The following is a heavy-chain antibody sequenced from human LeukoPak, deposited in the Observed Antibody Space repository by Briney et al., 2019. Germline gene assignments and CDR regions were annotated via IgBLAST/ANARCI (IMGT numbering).Heavy chain of an antibody. CDR1: GGSFSGYY. V-gene: IGHV4-34*01. D-gene: IGHD3-22*01. J-gene: IGHJ4*02. Sequence: SETLSLTCAVYGGSFSGYYWSWIRQPPGKGLEWIGEINHSGSTNYNPSLKSRVTISVDTSKNQFSLNLSSMTAADTAVYYCARAIYDSSGYYRNFDYWGQGTLVTVSS. CDR2: INHSGST. CDR3: ARAIYDSSGYYRNFDY.